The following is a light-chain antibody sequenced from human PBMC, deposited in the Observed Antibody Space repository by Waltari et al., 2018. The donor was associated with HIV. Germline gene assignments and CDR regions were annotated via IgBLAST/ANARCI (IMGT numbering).Light chain of an antibody. CDR1: SSDGGFYNY. V-gene: IGLV2-14*01. J-gene: IGLJ3*02. CDR2: GVS. CDR3: SSYTSSSTWV. Sequence: QSALTQPASVSGSPGQSISISCTGTSSDGGFYNYVSWYQQHPGKAPKFMIYGVSKRPSGVSNRFSGSKSGNTASLTISGLQAEDEADYYCSSYTSSSTWVFGGGTKLTVL.